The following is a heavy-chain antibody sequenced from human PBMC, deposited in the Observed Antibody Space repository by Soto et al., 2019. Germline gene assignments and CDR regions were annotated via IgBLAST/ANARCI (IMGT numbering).Heavy chain of an antibody. CDR1: VLTFEDYA. J-gene: IGHJ3*02. CDR2: ISGDGGST. CDR3: AKDMDGWADYGDYDAFDI. D-gene: IGHD4-17*01. Sequence: GGSLRLSVAASVLTFEDYAMHWVRRAPGKGLNGFSLISGDGGSTYYADSVKGRFTISSDNSKNSLYLQINSLRTEDTALYYCAKDMDGWADYGDYDAFDIWGQGTMVTVSS. V-gene: IGHV3-43*02.